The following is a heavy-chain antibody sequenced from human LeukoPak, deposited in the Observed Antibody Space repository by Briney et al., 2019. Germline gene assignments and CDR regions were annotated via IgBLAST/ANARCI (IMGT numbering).Heavy chain of an antibody. J-gene: IGHJ4*02. V-gene: IGHV4-39*02. CDR2: GYYSGNT. D-gene: IGHD4-17*01. Sequence: SETLSLTCTVSGGSISISSYYWGWIRQPPGKRLEWIGCGYYSGNTYYNPSLESRVTISVDTSKNHFSLKLSSVAAADTAVYYCARLRDYGYYFDYWGQGTLVTVSS. CDR1: GGSISISSYY. CDR3: ARLRDYGYYFDY.